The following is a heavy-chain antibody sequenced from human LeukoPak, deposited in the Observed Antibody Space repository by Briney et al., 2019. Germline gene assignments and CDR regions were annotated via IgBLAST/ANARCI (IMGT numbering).Heavy chain of an antibody. CDR3: AKAEQWLVLGH. D-gene: IGHD6-19*01. J-gene: IGHJ4*02. Sequence: GRSLRLSCAASGFTFDDYAMHWVRQAPGKGLEWVSGISWNSGSIGYADSVKGRFTISRDNAKNSLYLQMNSLRAEGTALYYCAKAEQWLVLGHWGQGTLVTVSS. V-gene: IGHV3-9*01. CDR2: ISWNSGSI. CDR1: GFTFDDYA.